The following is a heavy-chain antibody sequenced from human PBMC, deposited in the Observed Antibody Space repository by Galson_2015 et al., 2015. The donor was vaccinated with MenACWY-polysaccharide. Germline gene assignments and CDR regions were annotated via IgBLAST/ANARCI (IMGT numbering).Heavy chain of an antibody. CDR2: ISPGSETA. Sequence: LRLSCAASGFNFSILVLTWVRQGPGKGLEWVSAISPGSETAYYSDSVKGRFTISRDNSKDTLHLQMDSLRAEDTAVYYCVKGGWADNWGQGTLVTVSS. V-gene: IGHV3-23*01. CDR1: GFNFSILV. CDR3: VKGGWADN. J-gene: IGHJ4*02. D-gene: IGHD1-26*01.